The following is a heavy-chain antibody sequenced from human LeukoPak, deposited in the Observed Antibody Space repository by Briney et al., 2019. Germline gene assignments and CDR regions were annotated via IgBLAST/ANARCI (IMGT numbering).Heavy chain of an antibody. CDR3: ARGSADYDYVWGSYRHYTSTNWFDP. CDR2: INPNSGGT. D-gene: IGHD3-16*02. J-gene: IGHJ5*02. CDR1: GYTFTAYY. V-gene: IGHV1-2*02. Sequence: GASVKVSCKASGYTFTAYYIHWVRQAPGHGLEWMGCINPNSGGTNYAQKFQGRVTMTRDTSISTVYMELSRLRSDDTAVYYCARGSADYDYVWGSYRHYTSTNWFDPWGQGTLVTVSS.